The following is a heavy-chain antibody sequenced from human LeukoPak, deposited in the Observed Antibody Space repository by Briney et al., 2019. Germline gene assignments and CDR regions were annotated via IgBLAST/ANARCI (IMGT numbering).Heavy chain of an antibody. D-gene: IGHD4-23*01. V-gene: IGHV1-8*01. CDR1: GYTFTSYD. CDR2: MNPNSGNT. CDR3: ASSQGNPASYYYYGMDV. J-gene: IGHJ6*02. Sequence: GSSVKVSCKASGYTFTSYDINWVRQATGQGLEWMGWMNPNSGNTGYAQKFQGRVTMTRNTSISTAYMELSSLRSEDTAVYYCASSQGNPASYYYYGMDVWAKGPRSPSP.